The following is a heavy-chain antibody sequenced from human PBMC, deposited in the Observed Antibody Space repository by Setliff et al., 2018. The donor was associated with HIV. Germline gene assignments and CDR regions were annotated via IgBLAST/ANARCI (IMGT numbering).Heavy chain of an antibody. CDR1: GFAFSSYS. V-gene: IGHV3-23*01. D-gene: IGHD5-12*01. CDR3: ARVVATSDY. CDR2: ISGSGGST. J-gene: IGHJ4*02. Sequence: GGSLRLSCAASGFAFSSYSMNWVRQAPGKGLEWVSAISGSGGSTYYADSVKGRFTISRDNSKNTLYLQMNSLRAEDTAVYYCARVVATSDYWGQGTLVTISS.